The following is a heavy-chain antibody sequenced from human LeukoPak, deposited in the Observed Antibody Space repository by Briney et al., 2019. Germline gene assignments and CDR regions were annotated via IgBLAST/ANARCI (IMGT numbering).Heavy chain of an antibody. V-gene: IGHV1-2*02. Sequence: ASVKVSCKASGYTFTGYYVHWVRQAPGQGLEWMGWINPYSGDTNYAQKFQGRVTMTRDTSISTAYMELSRLRSDDTAAYYCARVPAVVVVVAATHNNWFDPWGQGTLVTVSS. J-gene: IGHJ5*02. CDR2: INPYSGDT. CDR3: ARVPAVVVVVAATHNNWFDP. CDR1: GYTFTGYY. D-gene: IGHD2-15*01.